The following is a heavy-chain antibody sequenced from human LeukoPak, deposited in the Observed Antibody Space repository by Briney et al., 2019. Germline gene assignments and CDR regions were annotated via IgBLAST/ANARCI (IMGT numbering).Heavy chain of an antibody. V-gene: IGHV4-30-4*01. J-gene: IGHJ4*02. CDR2: IYYSGST. CDR1: GGSISSGDYY. CDR3: ARAENYYDSSGYNDY. Sequence: SETLSLTCTVSGGSISSGDYYWSWIRQPPGKGLEWIGYIYYSGSTYYNPSLKSRVTISVDTSKNQFSLKLSSVTAADTAVYYCARAENYYDSSGYNDYWGQGTLVTVSS. D-gene: IGHD3-22*01.